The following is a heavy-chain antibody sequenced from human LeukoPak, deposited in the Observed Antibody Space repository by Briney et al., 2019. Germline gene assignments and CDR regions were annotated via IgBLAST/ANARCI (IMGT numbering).Heavy chain of an antibody. CDR3: ARDMIQNVDNFDY. V-gene: IGHV3-21*01. D-gene: IGHD3-16*01. J-gene: IGHJ4*02. CDR2: ISSSSSYK. Sequence: GGSLRLSCAASGFTFSSYSMNWVRQAPGKGLEWVSSISSSSSYKYYADSVKGRFTISRDNAKNSLYLQMNSLRAEDTAVYYCARDMIQNVDNFDYWGQGTLVTVSS. CDR1: GFTFSSYS.